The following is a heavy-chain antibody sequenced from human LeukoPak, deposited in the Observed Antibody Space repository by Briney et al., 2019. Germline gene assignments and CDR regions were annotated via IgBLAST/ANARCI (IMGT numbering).Heavy chain of an antibody. J-gene: IGHJ4*02. V-gene: IGHV3-74*01. CDR1: GFTFSTYW. CDR2: INSDGSST. D-gene: IGHD5-18*01. CDR3: ARGAAVDTALIYLDY. Sequence: GGSLRLSCAASGFTFSTYWIHWVRHAPGKGLVWVSRINSDGSSTRYADSVKGRFTISRDNAKNTPYLQMNSLRAEDTAVYYCARGAAVDTALIYLDYWGQGTLVTVSS.